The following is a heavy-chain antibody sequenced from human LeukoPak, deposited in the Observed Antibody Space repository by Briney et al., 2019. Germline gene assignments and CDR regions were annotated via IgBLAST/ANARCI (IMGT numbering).Heavy chain of an antibody. Sequence: GGSLRLSCVASGFTFKDDWMSWVRQAPGKGLEWVAYIKHDGSEKSYVDSVKGRFTISRDNAKSSLYLQMNSLRAEDTAVYYCHQPITLPDWGQGILVTVSS. J-gene: IGHJ4*02. D-gene: IGHD2-2*01. CDR3: HQPITLPD. V-gene: IGHV3-7*01. CDR2: IKHDGSEK. CDR1: GFTFKDDW.